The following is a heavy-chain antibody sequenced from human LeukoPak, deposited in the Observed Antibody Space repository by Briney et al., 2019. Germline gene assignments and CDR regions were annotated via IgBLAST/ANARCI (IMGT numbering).Heavy chain of an antibody. CDR3: AKSRGSSWFANFDY. V-gene: IGHV3-30*02. CDR2: IHYDGSTK. D-gene: IGHD6-13*01. Sequence: GGSLRLSCAESGFTFSSYGIHWVRQAPGKGLEWLAFIHYDGSTKYYADSVKGRFTISRDNSKNTLYLLMNSLRAEDTAVYYCAKSRGSSWFANFDYWGQGTLVTVSS. CDR1: GFTFSSYG. J-gene: IGHJ4*02.